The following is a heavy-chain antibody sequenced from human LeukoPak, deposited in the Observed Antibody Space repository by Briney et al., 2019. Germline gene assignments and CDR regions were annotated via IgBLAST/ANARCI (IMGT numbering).Heavy chain of an antibody. V-gene: IGHV4-59*12. CDR2: ISLGNT. J-gene: IGHJ4*02. CDR1: GDTLSTYY. Sequence: SETLSLTCSLSGDTLSTYYWNWIRQTPGRGLEWIGHISLGNTEYNPSLKSRLTISVDTSKNEFYLRLTSVTAADTALYFCARDKRHSYGKYFDPWSQGTLVSVSS. CDR3: ARDKRHSYGKYFDP. D-gene: IGHD5-18*01.